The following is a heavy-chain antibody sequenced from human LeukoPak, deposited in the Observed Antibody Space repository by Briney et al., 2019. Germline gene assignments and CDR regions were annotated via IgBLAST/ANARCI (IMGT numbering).Heavy chain of an antibody. CDR1: GGTFSSYA. J-gene: IGHJ5*02. CDR2: VDPDDGQR. V-gene: IGHV1-69*10. D-gene: IGHD4-11*01. Sequence: GASVKVSCKASGGTFSSYAISWVRQAPGQGLEWMGGVDPDDGQRVYAQRFQGRVTMTEDTSTNTVYMELSRLRSEDTAVYFCAAVSGHYTLLDAWGQGALVTVST. CDR3: AAVSGHYTLLDA.